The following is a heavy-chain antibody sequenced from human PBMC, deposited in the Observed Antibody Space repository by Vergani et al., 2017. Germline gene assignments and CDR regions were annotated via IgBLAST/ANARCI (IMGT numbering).Heavy chain of an antibody. V-gene: IGHV3-48*01. CDR1: GFTFSSYS. Sequence: EVQLVESGGGLVKPGGSLRLSCAASGFTFSSYSMNWVRQAPGKGLEWVSYISSGSSGTIYYADSVKGRFTISRDNAKNSLYLQMNSLRAEDTAVYYCASLLGYCTRTSCLDDYWGQGTLVTVSS. CDR3: ASLLGYCTRTSCLDDY. D-gene: IGHD2-2*01. CDR2: ISSGSSGTI. J-gene: IGHJ4*02.